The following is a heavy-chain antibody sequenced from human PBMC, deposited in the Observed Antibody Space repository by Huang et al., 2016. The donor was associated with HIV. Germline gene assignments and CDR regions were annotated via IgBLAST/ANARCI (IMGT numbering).Heavy chain of an antibody. D-gene: IGHD5-12*01. CDR3: TRDGVAPDEEFDY. V-gene: IGHV1-2*02. J-gene: IGHJ4*02. CDR2: INPKNGAT. CDR1: GYTFADYF. Sequence: QVQLVQSGAEVKKPGASVTVSCKPSGYTFADYFIHWVRQAPGKGLEWMAWINPKNGATNYAQKFLGRVTVTGDTSINTAYMEFSGLTSDDTANYYCTRDGVAPDEEFDYWGQGTLIIVSS.